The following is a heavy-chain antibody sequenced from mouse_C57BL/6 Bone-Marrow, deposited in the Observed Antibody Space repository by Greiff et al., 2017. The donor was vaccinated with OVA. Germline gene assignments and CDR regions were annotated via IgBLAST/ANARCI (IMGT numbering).Heavy chain of an antibody. CDR1: GFSFNTYA. Sequence: GGGLVQPKGSLKLSCAASGFSFNTYAMNWVRQAPGKGLEWVARIRSKSNNYATYYADSVKDRFTISRDDSESMLYLQMNNLKTEDTAMYYCVRHWDYAMDYWGQGTSVTVSS. D-gene: IGHD4-1*01. J-gene: IGHJ4*01. V-gene: IGHV10-1*01. CDR2: IRSKSNNYAT. CDR3: VRHWDYAMDY.